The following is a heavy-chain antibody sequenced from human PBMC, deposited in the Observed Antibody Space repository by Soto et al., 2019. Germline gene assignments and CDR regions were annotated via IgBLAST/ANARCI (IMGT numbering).Heavy chain of an antibody. CDR1: GYTFTKYG. CDR2: ISADNDNT. J-gene: IGHJ4*02. CDR3: ARGTSGYDYGLFDF. V-gene: IGHV1-18*01. Sequence: VQLVQSGGEVRKPGASVTVSCRASGYTFTKYGISWVRQAPGQGLEWMGCISADNDNTNYAQNLQGSVTMTTDTSTSTAYMQLRSLRSDDTAVYFCARGTSGYDYGLFDFWGQGTLVTVSS. D-gene: IGHD5-12*01.